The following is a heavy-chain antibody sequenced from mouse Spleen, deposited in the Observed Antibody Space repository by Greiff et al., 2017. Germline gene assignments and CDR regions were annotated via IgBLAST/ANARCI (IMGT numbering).Heavy chain of an antibody. CDR2: ISNGGGST. V-gene: IGHV5-12*01. CDR3: ARQGGLYDGYPWFAY. J-gene: IGHJ3*01. D-gene: IGHD2-3*01. CDR1: GFTFSDYY. Sequence: EVMLVESGGGLVQPGGSLKLTCAASGFTFSDYYMYWVRQTPEKRLEWVAYISNGGGSTYYPDTVKGRFTISRDNAKNTLYLQMSRLKSEDTAMYYCARQGGLYDGYPWFAYWGQGTLVTVSA.